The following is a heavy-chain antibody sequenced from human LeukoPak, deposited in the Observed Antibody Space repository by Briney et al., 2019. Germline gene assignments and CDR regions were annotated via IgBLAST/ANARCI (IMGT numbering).Heavy chain of an antibody. D-gene: IGHD1-26*01. Sequence: SETLSLTCTVSGGPISSYYWSWIRQPPGKGLEWIGYIYYSGSTNYNPSLKSRVTISVDTSKNQFSLKLSSVTAADTAVYYCARGRYSGSPIDYWGQGTLVTVSS. V-gene: IGHV4-59*01. CDR1: GGPISSYY. CDR3: ARGRYSGSPIDY. J-gene: IGHJ4*02. CDR2: IYYSGST.